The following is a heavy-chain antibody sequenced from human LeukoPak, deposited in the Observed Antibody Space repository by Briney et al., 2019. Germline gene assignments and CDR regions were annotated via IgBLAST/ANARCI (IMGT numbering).Heavy chain of an antibody. J-gene: IGHJ4*02. D-gene: IGHD6-19*01. Sequence: NPSETLSLTCTVSGGSISSGSYYWSWIRQPAGKGLEWIGRIYTSGSTNYNPSLKSRGTISVDTSKNQFSLKLSSVTAADTAVYYCAGGDSGYSSGWYRFDYWGQGTLVTVSS. V-gene: IGHV4-61*02. CDR1: GGSISSGSYY. CDR2: IYTSGST. CDR3: AGGDSGYSSGWYRFDY.